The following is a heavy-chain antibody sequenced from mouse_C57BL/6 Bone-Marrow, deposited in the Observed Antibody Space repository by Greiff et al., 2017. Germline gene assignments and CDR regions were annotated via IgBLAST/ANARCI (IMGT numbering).Heavy chain of an antibody. D-gene: IGHD2-12*01. Sequence: VQLQQPGAELVMPGASVKLSCKASGYTFTSYWMHWVKQRPGQGLEWIGEIDPSDSYTNYNQKFKGKSTLTVDKSSSTAYMQLSSLTSEDSAVYYCARFHRYGWFAYWGQGTLVTVSA. CDR2: IDPSDSYT. V-gene: IGHV1-69*01. CDR3: ARFHRYGWFAY. J-gene: IGHJ3*01. CDR1: GYTFTSYW.